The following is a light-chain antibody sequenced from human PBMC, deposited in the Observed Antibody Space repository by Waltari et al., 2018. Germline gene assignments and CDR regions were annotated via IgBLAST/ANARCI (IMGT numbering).Light chain of an antibody. CDR2: KVS. Sequence: DVVMSQSPLSLPVTHGQPASISCRSSQSLLHSDGNTYLNWFPQRTGQSPRRLIYKVSRLDAGVPDRFSGSGSGTDFTLKISRVEAEDVGVYYCMQATNWPLTFGQGTKVEIK. V-gene: IGKV2-30*02. CDR1: QSLLHSDGNTY. CDR3: MQATNWPLT. J-gene: IGKJ1*01.